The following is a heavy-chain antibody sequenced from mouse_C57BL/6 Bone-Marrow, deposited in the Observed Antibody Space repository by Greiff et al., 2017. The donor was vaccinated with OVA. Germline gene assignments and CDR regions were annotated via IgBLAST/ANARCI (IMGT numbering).Heavy chain of an antibody. CDR3: ARLPHYYGSSPWYFDV. D-gene: IGHD1-1*01. V-gene: IGHV5-17*01. Sequence: DVQLVESGGGLVKPGGSLKLSCAASGFTFSDYGMHWVRQAPEQGLEWVAYISRGSSTTYYADTVKGRFTISRDNAKNTLYLQLTSLRSEDTAMYYCARLPHYYGSSPWYFDVWGTGTTVTVSS. CDR2: ISRGSSTT. J-gene: IGHJ1*03. CDR1: GFTFSDYG.